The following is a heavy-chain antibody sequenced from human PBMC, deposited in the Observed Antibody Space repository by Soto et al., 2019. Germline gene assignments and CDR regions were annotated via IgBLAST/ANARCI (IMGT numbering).Heavy chain of an antibody. CDR1: GYTFTDYA. Sequence: GASVKVSCKASGYTFTDYALHWVRQAPGQRLEWMGWMNAGVGNTLYSQKFQGRITITRDTSVSTAYMELSSLKSDDTAVYYCAREYCSSTSCDYYYMDVWGKGTTVTVSS. V-gene: IGHV1-3*01. J-gene: IGHJ6*03. D-gene: IGHD2-2*01. CDR3: AREYCSSTSCDYYYMDV. CDR2: MNAGVGNT.